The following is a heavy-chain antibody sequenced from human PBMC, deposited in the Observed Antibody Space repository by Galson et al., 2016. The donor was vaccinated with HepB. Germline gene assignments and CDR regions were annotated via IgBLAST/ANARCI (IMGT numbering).Heavy chain of an antibody. Sequence: SLRLSCAASGFAFRNFGMHWVRQAPGKGLEWVAVISYDGNYKYYADAVKGRFTISRDDSKNTVCLQMSSLRAEDTAVYYCAKSGISSSYQYLDVWGTVTTVSVSS. J-gene: IGHJ6*03. V-gene: IGHV3-30*18. CDR1: GFAFRNFG. CDR3: AKSGISSSYQYLDV. D-gene: IGHD6-6*01. CDR2: ISYDGNYK.